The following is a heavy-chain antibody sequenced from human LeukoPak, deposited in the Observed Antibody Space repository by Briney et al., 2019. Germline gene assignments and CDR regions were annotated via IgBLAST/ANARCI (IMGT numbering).Heavy chain of an antibody. Sequence: ASVKVSCKASGYTFTSYGISWVRQAPGQGLEWMGWISAYNGNTNYAQKLQGRVTMTTDTSTSTAYMELRSLRSDDTAVYYCARDRKYYYDSSGYYAFDYWGQGTLDTVSS. D-gene: IGHD3-22*01. CDR2: ISAYNGNT. V-gene: IGHV1-18*01. CDR1: GYTFTSYG. J-gene: IGHJ4*02. CDR3: ARDRKYYYDSSGYYAFDY.